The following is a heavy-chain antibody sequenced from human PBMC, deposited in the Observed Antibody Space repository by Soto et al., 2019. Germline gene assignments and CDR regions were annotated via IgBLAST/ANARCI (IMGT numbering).Heavy chain of an antibody. J-gene: IGHJ6*02. V-gene: IGHV3-49*04. CDR1: GFTFGDYA. CDR2: IRSKACGGTT. Sequence: GGSLRLFCTASGFTFGDYAMSWVRQAPGKGLEWVGFIRSKACGGTTEYAASVKGRFTISRDDSKSIAYLQMNSLKTEDTAAYYCTRDYPGRNYYYYGKDVWGQGTTATVS. D-gene: IGHD1-26*01. CDR3: TRDYPGRNYYYYGKDV.